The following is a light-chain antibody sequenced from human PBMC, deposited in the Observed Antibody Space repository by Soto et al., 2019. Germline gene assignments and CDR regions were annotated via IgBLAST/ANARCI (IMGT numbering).Light chain of an antibody. CDR1: STDFVSYNR. Sequence: QSALTQPPSVSGSPGQSVTISCTGTSTDFVSYNRVSWYQQPPGTAPKLIIYDVIKRPSGVPDRFSGSKSGNTASLTISGLQAEDEADYYCCSYAGSYTHVFGTGTKV. V-gene: IGLV2-11*01. J-gene: IGLJ1*01. CDR3: CSYAGSYTHV. CDR2: DVI.